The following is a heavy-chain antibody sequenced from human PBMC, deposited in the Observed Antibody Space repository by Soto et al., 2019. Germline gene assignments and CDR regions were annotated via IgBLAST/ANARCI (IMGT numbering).Heavy chain of an antibody. CDR1: GGSINSRSYY. CDR3: AKGSSTSRPYYFDY. J-gene: IGHJ4*02. V-gene: IGHV4-39*07. CDR2: IYYSGNT. Sequence: SETLSLTCTVSGGSINSRSYYWGWIRQPPGKGLEWIGSIYYSGNTYYNPSLKSRVTIFVDTSKTQFSLRAEDTAVYYCAKGSSTSRPYYFDYWGQGTLVTVSS. D-gene: IGHD2-2*01.